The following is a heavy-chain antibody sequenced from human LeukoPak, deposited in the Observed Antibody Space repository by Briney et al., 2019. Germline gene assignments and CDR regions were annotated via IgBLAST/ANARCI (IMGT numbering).Heavy chain of an antibody. J-gene: IGHJ4*02. CDR1: GYSISSGYF. CDR2: IHHSGNT. D-gene: IGHD1-26*01. Sequence: PSETLSLTCTVSGYSISSGYFWGWVRQPPGKGLEWIGIIHHSGNTYYNPSLKSRVTISVDKSKNQFSLKLSSVTAADTAVYYCARVWELRSFDYWGQGTLVTVSS. V-gene: IGHV4-38-2*02. CDR3: ARVWELRSFDY.